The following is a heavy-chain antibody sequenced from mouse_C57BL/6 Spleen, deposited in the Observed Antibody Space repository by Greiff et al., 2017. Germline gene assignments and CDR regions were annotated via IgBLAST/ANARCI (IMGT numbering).Heavy chain of an antibody. J-gene: IGHJ3*01. V-gene: IGHV10-3*01. Sequence: EVQVVESGAGLVQPKGSLKLSCAASGFTFNTYAMHWVRQAPGKGLEWVGLIRSKRSTYAKYYSVSVKDRFKISRDDSQSMHKKRMKNLKTENTARYYCVRGELKWAYWGQGTLVTVSA. CDR2: IRSKRSTYAK. D-gene: IGHD1-3*01. CDR1: GFTFNTYA. CDR3: VRGELKWAY.